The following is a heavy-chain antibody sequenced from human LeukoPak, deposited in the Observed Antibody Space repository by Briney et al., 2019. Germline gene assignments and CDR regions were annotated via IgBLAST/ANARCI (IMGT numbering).Heavy chain of an antibody. D-gene: IGHD3-9*01. V-gene: IGHV3-23*01. CDR1: GFTFNRYG. CDR2: ISASGANR. J-gene: IGHJ4*02. CDR3: ATLRAYFDLLLEC. Sequence: GGSLRLSCAASGFTFNRYGMSWVRQAPGKGLEWVSGISASGANRYYADSVKGRFTISRDNSRDTLSVQINSLRAEDTAVYYCATLRAYFDLLLECWGQGTLVTVSS.